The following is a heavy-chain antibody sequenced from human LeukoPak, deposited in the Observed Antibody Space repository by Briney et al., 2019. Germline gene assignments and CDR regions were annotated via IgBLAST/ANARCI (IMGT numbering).Heavy chain of an antibody. CDR1: GYTFTSYD. CDR3: ARGRESSSWYDAFDI. CDR2: MNPNSGNT. Sequence: GASVKVSCKASGYTFTSYDINWVRQATGQGLEWMGWMNPNSGNTGYAQKFQGSVTMTRNTSISTAYMELSSLRSEDTAVYYCARGRESSSWYDAFDIWGQGTMVTVSS. J-gene: IGHJ3*02. D-gene: IGHD6-13*01. V-gene: IGHV1-8*01.